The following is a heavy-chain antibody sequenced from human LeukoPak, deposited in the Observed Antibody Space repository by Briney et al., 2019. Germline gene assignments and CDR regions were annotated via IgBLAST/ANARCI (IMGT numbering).Heavy chain of an antibody. V-gene: IGHV1-8*01. Sequence: ASVKVSCKASGYTFNSYDINWVRQATGQGLEWMGWMNPNGGNTGYAQKFQGRVTMTRDTSTSTVYMELSSLRSEDTAVYYCARDYQGYDILTGYYQYNWFDPWGQGTLVTVSS. J-gene: IGHJ5*02. CDR3: ARDYQGYDILTGYYQYNWFDP. CDR1: GYTFNSYD. D-gene: IGHD3-9*01. CDR2: MNPNGGNT.